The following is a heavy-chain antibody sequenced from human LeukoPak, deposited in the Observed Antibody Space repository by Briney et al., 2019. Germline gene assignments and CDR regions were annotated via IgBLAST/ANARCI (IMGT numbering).Heavy chain of an antibody. D-gene: IGHD5-24*01. CDR1: GFPLSGYW. V-gene: IGHV3-74*03. Sequence: GGSLRLSCAASGFPLSGYWMHWVRQGPGKGLVWVSRINSDGRSTAYADSVKGRFTISRDNAKNTLYLQMDSLRAEDTAVYYCARDPAAKKGWFDYWGQGTLVTVSS. CDR3: ARDPAAKKGWFDY. J-gene: IGHJ4*02. CDR2: INSDGRST.